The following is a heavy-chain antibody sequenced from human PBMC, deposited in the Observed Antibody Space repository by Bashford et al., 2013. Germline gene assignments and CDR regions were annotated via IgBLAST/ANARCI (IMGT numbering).Heavy chain of an antibody. D-gene: IGHD2-2*01. CDR3: ALRGSSSSTRDFDY. V-gene: IGHV2-5*02. CDR1: GVSLNTSGVS. J-gene: IGHJ4*02. Sequence: SGPTLVKPTQTLTLTCTLSGVSLNTSGVSVGCIRQPLGKTLEWLALIYWDDDKRYSPFLKSRLTITKDSSKNQVVLKMTNMDPVDTGTYFCALRGSSSSTRDFDYWGQGTLVTVSS. CDR2: IYWDDDK.